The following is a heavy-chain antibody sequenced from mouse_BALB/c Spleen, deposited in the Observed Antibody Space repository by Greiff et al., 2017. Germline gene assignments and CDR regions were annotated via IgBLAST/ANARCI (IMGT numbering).Heavy chain of an antibody. Sequence: EVQLQESGPGLVKPSQSLSLTCTVTGYSITSDYAWNWIRQFPGNKLEWMGYISYSGSTSYNPSLKSRISITRDTSKNQFFLQLNSVTTEDTATYYCARGVGELSFDYWGQGTTRTVSS. CDR3: ARGVGELSFDY. CDR1: GYSITSDYA. CDR2: ISYSGST. V-gene: IGHV3-2*02. J-gene: IGHJ2*01. D-gene: IGHD4-1*01.